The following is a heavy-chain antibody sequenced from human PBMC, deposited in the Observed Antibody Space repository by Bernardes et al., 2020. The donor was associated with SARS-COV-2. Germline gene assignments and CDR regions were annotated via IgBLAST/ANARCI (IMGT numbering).Heavy chain of an antibody. D-gene: IGHD2-8*01. CDR1: GFSFCNYA. Sequence: GGSLRLSCAGSGFSFCNYAINWVRQVPGKGLEWVSAISGAGRSTHYADSAKGRFTISRDNSKNAVFLAMNSLSAEDTAVYYCAKSNGPYDGFDVWGQGTMVTVSS. CDR2: ISGAGRST. CDR3: AKSNGPYDGFDV. J-gene: IGHJ3*01. V-gene: IGHV3-23*01.